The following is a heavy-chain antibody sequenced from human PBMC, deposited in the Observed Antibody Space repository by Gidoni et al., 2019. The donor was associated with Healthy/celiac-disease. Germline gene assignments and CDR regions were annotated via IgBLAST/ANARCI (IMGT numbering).Heavy chain of an antibody. CDR2: IYYSGST. Sequence: QVQLQESGPGLVKPSETLSLTCTVSGGSVSSGSDYWRWIRQPPGKGLEWIGYIYYSGSTTYNPSLKSRVTISVDTSKNQFSLKLSSVTAADTAVYYCARPSRDGYIDWYFDLWGRGTLVTVSS. D-gene: IGHD5-12*01. J-gene: IGHJ2*01. V-gene: IGHV4-61*01. CDR1: GGSVSSGSDY. CDR3: ARPSRDGYIDWYFDL.